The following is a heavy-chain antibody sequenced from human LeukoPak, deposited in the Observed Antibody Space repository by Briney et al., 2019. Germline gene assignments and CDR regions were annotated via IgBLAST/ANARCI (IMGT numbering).Heavy chain of an antibody. V-gene: IGHV3-30*01. J-gene: IGHJ4*02. CDR1: AITFSSYA. Sequence: GGSLRLSCAAPAITFSSYAMHWVRQAPGKGLEWVAVIPYDGSNKYYADSVKGRFTISRDNSKNTLYLQMNSLRAEDTAVYYCARDSTRLHYYDSSGYYLGYWGQGTLVTVSS. CDR2: IPYDGSNK. D-gene: IGHD3-22*01. CDR3: ARDSTRLHYYDSSGYYLGY.